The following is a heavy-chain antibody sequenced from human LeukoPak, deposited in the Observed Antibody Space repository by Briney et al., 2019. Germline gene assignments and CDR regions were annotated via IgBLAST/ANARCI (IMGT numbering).Heavy chain of an antibody. J-gene: IGHJ6*02. CDR3: ATWGSSSSPLPSMDV. CDR2: IDPSGGGT. D-gene: IGHD6-13*01. Sequence: ASVKVSCKASGYTFTSYYMHWVRRAPGQGLEWMGIIDPSGGGTTYAQSFQGRVTMTRDTSTSTVYMELGSLRSEDTAVYYCATWGSSSSPLPSMDVWGQGTTVTVSS. CDR1: GYTFTSYY. V-gene: IGHV1-46*01.